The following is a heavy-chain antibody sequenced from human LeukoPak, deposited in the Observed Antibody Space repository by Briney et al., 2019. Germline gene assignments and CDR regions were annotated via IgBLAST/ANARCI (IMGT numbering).Heavy chain of an antibody. CDR1: GGSVSSASYY. D-gene: IGHD3-22*01. CDR2: IYASGNT. CDR3: ARDFSDDSSGYLTDY. J-gene: IGHJ4*02. V-gene: IGHV4-61*01. Sequence: SETLSLTCTVSGGSVSSASYYWTWIRQPPGKGLEWIGYIYASGNTNYNPSLKSRVTISVDTSKNQFSLKLSSVTAADTAVYYCARDFSDDSSGYLTDYWGQGALVTVSS.